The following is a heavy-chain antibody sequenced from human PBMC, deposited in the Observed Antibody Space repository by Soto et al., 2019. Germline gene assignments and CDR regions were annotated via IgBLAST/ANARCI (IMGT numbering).Heavy chain of an antibody. D-gene: IGHD5-18*01. CDR1: GGSITRISYY. CDR3: ARQAGVTQINNYFDS. J-gene: IGHJ5*01. Sequence: PSETLSLTGTVSGGSITRISYYWGWIRQPPGEGPEWIGTIFHGGTTYYYPSLKSRVAITVDTSKNQFSLNLSAVTAADTARYYCARQAGVTQINNYFDSGGPGTLVTVSS. CDR2: IFHGGTT. V-gene: IGHV4-39*01.